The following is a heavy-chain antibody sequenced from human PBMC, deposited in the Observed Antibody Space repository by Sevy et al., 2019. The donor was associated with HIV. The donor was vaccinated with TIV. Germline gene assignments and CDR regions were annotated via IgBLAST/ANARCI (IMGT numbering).Heavy chain of an antibody. CDR1: GFTFSSYS. CDR2: ISSSSSYI. J-gene: IGHJ3*02. V-gene: IGHV3-21*01. Sequence: GGSLRLSCAASGFTFSSYSMNWVRQAPGKGLEWVSSISSSSSYIYYADSEKGRFTISRDNAKNSLYLQMNSLRAEDTAVYYCASGIAAAGTPDAFDIWGQGTMVTVSS. D-gene: IGHD6-13*01. CDR3: ASGIAAAGTPDAFDI.